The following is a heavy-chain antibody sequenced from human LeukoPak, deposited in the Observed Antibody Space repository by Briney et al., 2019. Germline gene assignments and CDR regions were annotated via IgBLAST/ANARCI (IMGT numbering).Heavy chain of an antibody. CDR2: ISYDGSNK. CDR3: AKDFNDCSSTSCILYYYYYGMDV. V-gene: IGHV3-30*18. Sequence: GRSLRLSCAASGFTFSSYGMHWVRQAPGKGLEWVAVISYDGSNKYYADSVKGRFTISRDNSKNTLYLQMNSLRAEDTAVYYCAKDFNDCSSTSCILYYYYYGMDVWDKGATVTVSS. D-gene: IGHD2-2*01. CDR1: GFTFSSYG. J-gene: IGHJ6*04.